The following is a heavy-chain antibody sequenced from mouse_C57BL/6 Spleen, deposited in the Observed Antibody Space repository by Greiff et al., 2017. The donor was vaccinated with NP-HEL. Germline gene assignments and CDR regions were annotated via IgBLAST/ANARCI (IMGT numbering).Heavy chain of an antibody. J-gene: IGHJ2*01. CDR3: ARKGYGNLGPYYFDY. Sequence: VQLQQPGAELVMPGASVKLSCKASGYTFTSYWMHWVKQRPGQGLEWIGEIDPSDSYTNYNQKFKGKSTLTVDKSSSTAYMQLSSLTSEDSAVYYWARKGYGNLGPYYFDYWGQGTTLTVSS. CDR2: IDPSDSYT. V-gene: IGHV1-69*01. CDR1: GYTFTSYW. D-gene: IGHD2-1*01.